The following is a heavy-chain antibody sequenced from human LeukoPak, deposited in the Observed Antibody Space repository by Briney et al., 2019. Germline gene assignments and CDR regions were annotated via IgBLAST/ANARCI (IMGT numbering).Heavy chain of an antibody. J-gene: IGHJ5*02. D-gene: IGHD1-7*01. Sequence: SQTLSLTCAISGDSVSSNSATWNWIRQSPSRGLEWLGRTYYGSKWYNDYAVSVKSRITINPDTSKNQFSLQLNSVTPEDTAVYYCAGGGITGTIWFDPWGQGTLVTVSS. CDR2: TYYGSKWYN. V-gene: IGHV6-1*01. CDR3: AGGGITGTIWFDP. CDR1: GDSVSSNSAT.